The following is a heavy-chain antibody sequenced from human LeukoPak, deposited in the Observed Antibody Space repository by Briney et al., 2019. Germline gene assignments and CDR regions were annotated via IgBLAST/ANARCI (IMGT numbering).Heavy chain of an antibody. Sequence: GGSLRLSCAASGFTFSSYGLHWVRQAPGKGLEWVAVISYDGSNKYYADSVKGRFTISRDNSKNTLYLQMNSLRAEDTAVYYCAKDRWGDIVVVVAATYFDYWDQGTLVTVSS. V-gene: IGHV3-30*18. D-gene: IGHD2-15*01. CDR1: GFTFSSYG. CDR3: AKDRWGDIVVVVAATYFDY. CDR2: ISYDGSNK. J-gene: IGHJ4*02.